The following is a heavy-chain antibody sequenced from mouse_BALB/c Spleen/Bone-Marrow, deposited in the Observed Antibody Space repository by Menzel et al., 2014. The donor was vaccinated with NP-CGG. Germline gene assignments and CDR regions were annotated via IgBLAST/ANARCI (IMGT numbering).Heavy chain of an antibody. CDR3: AREGTYYAYFDY. CDR1: GYIFTSYT. V-gene: IGHV1-4*02. CDR2: INSRIGYT. Sequence: QVQLQQSAAELARPGASVKLSCKASGYIFTSYTIQWIKQRPGQGLEWIGYINSRIGYTDYNQKFKDKTTLTADKSSTTTYMQLNSLTSEDSAVYYCAREGTYYAYFDYWGQGTTLTVSS. J-gene: IGHJ2*01. D-gene: IGHD1-1*01.